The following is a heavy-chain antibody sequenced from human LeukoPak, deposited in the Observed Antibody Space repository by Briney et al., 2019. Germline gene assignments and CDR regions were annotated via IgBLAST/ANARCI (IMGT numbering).Heavy chain of an antibody. D-gene: IGHD5-24*01. CDR3: SLAMRQSAADAFDI. Sequence: GASVKVSCKASGGTFSSYAISWVRQAPGQGLEWMGGIIPIFGTANYAQKFQGRVTITTDESTSTAYMELSSLRSEDTAVYYCSLAMRQSAADAFDIWGLWTRVT. CDR1: GGTFSSYA. CDR2: IIPIFGTA. V-gene: IGHV1-69*05. J-gene: IGHJ3*02.